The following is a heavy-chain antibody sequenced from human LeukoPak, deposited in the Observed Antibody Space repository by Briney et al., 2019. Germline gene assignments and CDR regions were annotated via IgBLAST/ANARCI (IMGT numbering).Heavy chain of an antibody. CDR2: ITSSSSTI. CDR3: ARDIFWYFDL. J-gene: IGHJ2*01. V-gene: IGHV3-48*04. Sequence: GGSLRLSCAASGFTFSLYSMNWVRQAPGKGLEWVSHITSSSSTIYYADSVKGRFTISRDNAKNSLYLQMNSLRAEDTAVYYCARDIFWYFDLWGRGTLVTVSS. CDR1: GFTFSLYS.